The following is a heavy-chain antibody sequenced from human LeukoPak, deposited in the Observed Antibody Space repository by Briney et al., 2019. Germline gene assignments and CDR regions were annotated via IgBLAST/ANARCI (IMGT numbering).Heavy chain of an antibody. Sequence: GVSLRLSCAASGFTFSSYAMSWVRQAPGKGLEWVSGISGSGGGTFYADSVEGRFTISRDNSQNTLYLQINSLRAEDTAVYSCARRALVVATSYWYFDLWGRGTLVTVSS. V-gene: IGHV3-23*01. CDR2: ISGSGGGT. D-gene: IGHD2-15*01. J-gene: IGHJ2*01. CDR3: ARRALVVATSYWYFDL. CDR1: GFTFSSYA.